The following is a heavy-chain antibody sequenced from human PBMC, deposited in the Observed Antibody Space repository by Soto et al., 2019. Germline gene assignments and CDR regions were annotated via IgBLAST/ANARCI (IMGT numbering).Heavy chain of an antibody. Sequence: QITLRESGPALVKPTQTLTLTCTLSGFSLTTSGEAVGWIRQPPGKALEWLALLYWNGIERYSPSLKSRLSITKDSSKNHVVLTMANMDPVDTATYYCAHGDPLDFHFWGQGTLFTVSP. V-gene: IGHV2-5*01. CDR3: AHGDPLDFHF. CDR1: GFSLTTSGEA. CDR2: LYWNGIE. D-gene: IGHD3-10*01. J-gene: IGHJ4*02.